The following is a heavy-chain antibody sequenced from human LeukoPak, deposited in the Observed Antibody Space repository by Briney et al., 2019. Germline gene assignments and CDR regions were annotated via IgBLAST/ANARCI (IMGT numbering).Heavy chain of an antibody. CDR3: VRGAGATISYYHYYMDV. CDR2: MNPNSGNT. V-gene: IGHV1-8*03. CDR1: GYTFTSYD. D-gene: IGHD1-26*01. J-gene: IGHJ6*03. Sequence: ASVKVSCKASGYTFTSYDINWVRQATGQGLEWVGWMNPNSGNTGCAQKFQGRVTITRNTSISTAYMELSSLRSEDTAVYYCVRGAGATISYYHYYMDVWGKGTTVTVSS.